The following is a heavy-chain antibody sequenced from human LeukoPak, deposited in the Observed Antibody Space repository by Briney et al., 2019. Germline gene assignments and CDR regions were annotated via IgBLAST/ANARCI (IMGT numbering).Heavy chain of an antibody. Sequence: GESLKISCKGSGYSFTSYWIGWVRQMPGKGLEWMGIIYPGDSDVRYNPSFQGQVTISADKSINTAYLQWSSLKASDTATYYCARHPGLTSRWLDAWGQGTLVTVSS. CDR3: ARHPGLTSRWLDA. J-gene: IGHJ5*02. CDR2: IYPGDSDV. V-gene: IGHV5-51*01. D-gene: IGHD5-12*01. CDR1: GYSFTSYW.